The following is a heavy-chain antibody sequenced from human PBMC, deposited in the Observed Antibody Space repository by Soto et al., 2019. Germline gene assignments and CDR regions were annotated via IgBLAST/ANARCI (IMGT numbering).Heavy chain of an antibody. V-gene: IGHV1-3*01. CDR3: ARESDHYQGFFQN. Sequence: QVHLVQSGAEVKKPGASVKVSCKTSGYPFPSFEIHWIRQAPGQRLEWMGGISNAGSGSIKYSQRFQDRLTISWDKRATTVYMTLSSLTSEDTAIYYCARESDHYQGFFQNWGHGSLVTVSA. CDR2: ISNAGSGSI. CDR1: GYPFPSFE. D-gene: IGHD3-22*01. J-gene: IGHJ4*01.